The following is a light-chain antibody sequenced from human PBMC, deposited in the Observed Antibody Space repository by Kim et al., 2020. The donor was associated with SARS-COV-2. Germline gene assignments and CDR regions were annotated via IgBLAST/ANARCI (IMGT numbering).Light chain of an antibody. J-gene: IGLJ3*02. Sequence: GPSVTISGTRTSRDVGAYAFVSWYQHHPGKAPQLMMYDVSKRPSGVSNRFSGSKSGNTASLTISGLQAEDEADYYCTSYTYSDTVVFGGGTQLTVL. CDR1: SRDVGAYAF. CDR3: TSYTYSDTVV. V-gene: IGLV2-14*03. CDR2: DVS.